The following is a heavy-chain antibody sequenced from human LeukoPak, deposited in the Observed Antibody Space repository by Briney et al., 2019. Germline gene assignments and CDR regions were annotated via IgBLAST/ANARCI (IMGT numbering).Heavy chain of an antibody. CDR2: ISGSGGST. CDR1: GFTFSSYG. J-gene: IGHJ4*02. D-gene: IGHD3-10*01. CDR3: ARAPGLVRGLNPTDC. Sequence: LPGGSLRLSCAASGFTFSSYGMSWVRQAPGKGLEWVSGISGSGGSTYYADSVKGRFTISRDSSKNSLYLQMNSLRAEDTAVYYCARAPGLVRGLNPTDCWGQGTLVTVSS. V-gene: IGHV3-23*01.